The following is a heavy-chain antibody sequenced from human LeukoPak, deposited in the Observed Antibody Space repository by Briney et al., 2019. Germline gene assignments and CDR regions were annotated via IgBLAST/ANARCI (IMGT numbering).Heavy chain of an antibody. CDR3: ARSAYNYGYVYFDH. V-gene: IGHV1-2*02. Sequence: ASVKVSCKASGYTFTGYFIHYVRQAPGQGLEWMGWIDPNSDNIRYSETFKDRVTMTRDTSTNTAYMELSWLRSDDTAVYYCARSAYNYGYVYFDHWGQGTLVIVSS. D-gene: IGHD5-18*01. CDR2: IDPNSDNI. J-gene: IGHJ4*02. CDR1: GYTFTGYF.